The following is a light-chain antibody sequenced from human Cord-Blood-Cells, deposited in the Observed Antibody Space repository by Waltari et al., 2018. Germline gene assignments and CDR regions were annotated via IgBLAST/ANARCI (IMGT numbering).Light chain of an antibody. J-gene: IGKJ2*01. Sequence: EIVLTQSPGTLSLSPGERATLSCRASQSVSSSYLAWYQQKPGQAPRLLIYGASSRATGIPDRFSGSGSGTDFTLTISRLEPEDFAVYYCQQCGSSPKLAKMYTFGQGTKLEIK. CDR1: QSVSSSY. V-gene: IGKV3-20*01. CDR2: GAS. CDR3: QQCGSSPKLAKMYT.